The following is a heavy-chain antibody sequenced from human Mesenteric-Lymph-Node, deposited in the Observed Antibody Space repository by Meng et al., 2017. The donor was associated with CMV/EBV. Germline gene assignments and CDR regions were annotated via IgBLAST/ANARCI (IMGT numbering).Heavy chain of an antibody. CDR2: INPDTGGT. V-gene: IGHV1-2*06. Sequence: CKASGYTYTGCYIYWVRQAPGQGLGWVGRINPDTGGTNYAQKFQGRVTMTRDTSISTAYMELSRLRSDDTAVYYCARDLSNPDSGDYWGQGTLVTVSS. J-gene: IGHJ4*02. CDR1: GYTYTGCY. D-gene: IGHD1-14*01. CDR3: ARDLSNPDSGDY.